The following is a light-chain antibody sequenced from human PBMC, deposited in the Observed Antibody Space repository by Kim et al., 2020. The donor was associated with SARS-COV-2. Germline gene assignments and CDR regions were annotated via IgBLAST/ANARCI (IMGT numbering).Light chain of an antibody. CDR2: TTD. CDR1: TGAVTSDNH. Sequence: QAVVTQEPSLTVSPGGTVTLTCASSTGAVTSDNHPNWFQQKPGQAPRALIYTTDYKHSWTPARFSGSLLGGKAALTLSGVQPEDEAEYYCLLYYGGALLNWVFGGGTQVTVL. J-gene: IGLJ3*02. CDR3: LLYYGGALLNWV. V-gene: IGLV7-43*01.